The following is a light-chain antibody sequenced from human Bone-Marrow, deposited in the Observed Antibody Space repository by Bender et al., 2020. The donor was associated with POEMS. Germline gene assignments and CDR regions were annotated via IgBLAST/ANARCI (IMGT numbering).Light chain of an antibody. CDR1: DNDIGGYDY. Sequence: QSALTQPASVSGSPGQSITISCSGSDNDIGGYDYVSWYQHYPGQVPKLLIFGHHNRPSGVSPRFSGSKSGTTASLIISGLQADDEADYYCASHSNSFTLLIGGGTMLTVL. CDR2: GHH. J-gene: IGLJ2*01. CDR3: ASHSNSFTLL. V-gene: IGLV2-14*01.